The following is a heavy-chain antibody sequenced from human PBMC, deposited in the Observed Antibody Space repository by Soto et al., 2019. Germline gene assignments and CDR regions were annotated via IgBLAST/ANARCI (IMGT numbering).Heavy chain of an antibody. CDR2: ISGSGGST. CDR3: AKAKVLMDCTNGVCVGQNFDY. CDR1: GFTFSSYA. V-gene: IGHV3-23*01. J-gene: IGHJ4*02. Sequence: TGGSLRLSCAASGFTFSSYAMSWVRQAPGKGLEWVSAISGSGGSTYYADSVKGRFTISRDNSKNTLYLQMNSLRAEDTAVYYCAKAKVLMDCTNGVCVGQNFDYWGQGTLVTVSS. D-gene: IGHD2-8*01.